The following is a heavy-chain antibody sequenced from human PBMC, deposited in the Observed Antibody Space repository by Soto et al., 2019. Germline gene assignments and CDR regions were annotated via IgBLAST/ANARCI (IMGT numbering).Heavy chain of an antibody. Sequence: GASVKVSCKTSGYSFTDYDIHWVRQAAGQGLEWMGWMNPNSGNTGYAQKFQGRVTMTRNTSISTAYMELSSLRSEDTAVYYCAREAPYGDDFDYWGQGTLVTVSS. D-gene: IGHD4-17*01. CDR3: AREAPYGDDFDY. CDR2: MNPNSGNT. J-gene: IGHJ4*02. V-gene: IGHV1-8*01. CDR1: GYSFTDYD.